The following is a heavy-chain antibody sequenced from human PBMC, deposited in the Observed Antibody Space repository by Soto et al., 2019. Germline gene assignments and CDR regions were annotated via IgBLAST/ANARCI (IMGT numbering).Heavy chain of an antibody. D-gene: IGHD3-22*01. J-gene: IGHJ4*02. Sequence: PSETLSLTCTVSGGSISSYYWSWIRQPPGKGLEWIGYIYYSGSTNYNPSLESRVTISVDTSKNQFSLKLSSVTAADTAVYYCARGGGSGYYYRFDYWGQGTLVTVSS. CDR1: GGSISSYY. CDR3: ARGGGSGYYYRFDY. CDR2: IYYSGST. V-gene: IGHV4-59*01.